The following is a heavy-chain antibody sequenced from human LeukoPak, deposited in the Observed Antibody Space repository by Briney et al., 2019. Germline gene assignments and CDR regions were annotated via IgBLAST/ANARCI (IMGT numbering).Heavy chain of an antibody. CDR1: GFTFSSYW. V-gene: IGHV3-7*01. Sequence: GGSLRLSCAASGFTFSSYWMSWVRQAPGKGLEWVANIKQDGSEKYYVDSVKGRFTISRDNAKNSLYLQMNSLRAEDTAVYYCARGWSGYDESFDYWGQGTLVTVSS. CDR3: ARGWSGYDESFDY. D-gene: IGHD3-3*01. CDR2: IKQDGSEK. J-gene: IGHJ4*02.